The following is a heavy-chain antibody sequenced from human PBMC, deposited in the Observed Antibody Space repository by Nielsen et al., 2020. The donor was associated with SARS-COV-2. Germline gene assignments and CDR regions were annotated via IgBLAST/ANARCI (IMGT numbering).Heavy chain of an antibody. V-gene: IGHV3-9*01. J-gene: IGHJ6*02. Sequence: GGSLRLSCAASGFTFDDYAMHWFRQAPGKGLEWVSGISWNSGSICYADSVKGRFTISRDNAKNSLYLQMNSLRAEDTALYYCAGIDYYYGMDVWGQGTTVTVSS. CDR3: AGIDYYYGMDV. CDR2: ISWNSGSI. D-gene: IGHD2/OR15-2a*01. CDR1: GFTFDDYA.